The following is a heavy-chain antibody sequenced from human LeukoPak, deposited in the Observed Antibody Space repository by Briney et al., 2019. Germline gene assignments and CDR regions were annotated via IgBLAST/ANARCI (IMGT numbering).Heavy chain of an antibody. Sequence: ASVKVSCKASGYTFTSYGISWVRQAPGQGLEWMGWISAYNGNTNYAQKLQGRVTMTTDTSTSTAYMELRSLRSDDTAVYYCARDRRYDYAEAFDPWGQGTLVTVSS. D-gene: IGHD3-16*01. V-gene: IGHV1-18*01. J-gene: IGHJ5*02. CDR3: ARDRRYDYAEAFDP. CDR2: ISAYNGNT. CDR1: GYTFTSYG.